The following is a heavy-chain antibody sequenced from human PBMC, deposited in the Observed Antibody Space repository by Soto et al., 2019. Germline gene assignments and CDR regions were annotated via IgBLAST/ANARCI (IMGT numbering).Heavy chain of an antibody. CDR3: AFIGYCSSTSCREYYVDY. CDR1: GYTFTSYG. V-gene: IGHV1-18*01. CDR2: ISAYNGNT. Sequence: ASVKVSCKASGYTFTSYGISWVRQAPGQGLEWMGWISAYNGNTNYAQKLQGRVTMTTDTSTSTAYMELRSLRSDDTAVYYCAFIGYCSSTSCREYYVDYWGQGTLVTVSS. J-gene: IGHJ4*02. D-gene: IGHD2-2*01.